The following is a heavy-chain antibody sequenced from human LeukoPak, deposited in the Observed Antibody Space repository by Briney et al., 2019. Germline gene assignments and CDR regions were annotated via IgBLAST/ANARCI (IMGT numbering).Heavy chain of an antibody. J-gene: IGHJ4*02. D-gene: IGHD1-26*01. V-gene: IGHV3-30*18. CDR1: GFIFSGYD. CDR3: AKNRLRGSYYFDG. CDR2: ISYDGSDK. Sequence: GSLRLSCAASGFIFSGYDMHWVRPAPGEGLEGVAFISYDGSDKYYADSVKGRFTISRDNSKNSLYLQMDSLRTEDTAVYYCAKNRLRGSYYFDGWGQGTLVTVSS.